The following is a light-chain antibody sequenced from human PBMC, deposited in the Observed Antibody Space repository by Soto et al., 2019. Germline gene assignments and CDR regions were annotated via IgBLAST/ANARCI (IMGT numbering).Light chain of an antibody. Sequence: QSVLTQPPSVPGAPGQRVTISCTGSSSNMGAGYDVHWYQQLPGRAPKLLIYSHTNRPSGVPDRFSGSKSGTSASLAITGLQAEDEADYYCQSYDSSLSGSVVFGGGTQLTVL. J-gene: IGLJ2*01. CDR3: QSYDSSLSGSVV. CDR2: SHT. CDR1: SSNMGAGYD. V-gene: IGLV1-40*01.